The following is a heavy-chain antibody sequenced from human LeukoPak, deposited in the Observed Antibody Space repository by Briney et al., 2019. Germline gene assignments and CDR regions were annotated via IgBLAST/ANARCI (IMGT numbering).Heavy chain of an antibody. V-gene: IGHV3-11*01. D-gene: IGHD2-15*01. CDR3: ASELGYCSGGSCYGDY. CDR1: GFTFSDYY. Sequence: AGGSLRLSCAASGFTFSDYYMSWTRQAPGKGLEWVSYISSSGSTIYYADSVKGRFTISRDNAKNSLYLQMNSLRAEDTAVYYCASELGYCSGGSCYGDYWGQGTLVTVSS. CDR2: ISSSGSTI. J-gene: IGHJ4*02.